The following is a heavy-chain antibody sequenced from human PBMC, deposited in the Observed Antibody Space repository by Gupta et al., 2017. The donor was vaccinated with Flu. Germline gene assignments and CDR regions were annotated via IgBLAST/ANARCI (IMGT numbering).Heavy chain of an antibody. V-gene: IGHV6-1*01. D-gene: IGHD2-8*02. Sequence: QVQLQQSGPGLVKPSQTLSLTCAISGDSVSSDSAGWNWMRQSPSRGLEWLGRTYYRSKWYNEYAVSVKSRITINPETSKNQFSLQLNSVTPEDTAVYYWARGWWGTGLDVWGQGTTVPVSS. CDR3: ARGWWGTGLDV. CDR2: TYYRSKWYN. CDR1: GDSVSSDSAG. J-gene: IGHJ6*02.